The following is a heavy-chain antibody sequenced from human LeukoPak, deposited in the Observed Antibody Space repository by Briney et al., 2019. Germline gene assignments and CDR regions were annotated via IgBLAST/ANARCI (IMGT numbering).Heavy chain of an antibody. V-gene: IGHV3-7*01. Sequence: GGSLRLSCVASEFTFSSYWMAWVRQAPGKGLEWVANIKTDGYDKYYVDSLKGRFTISRDNAENSLYLQMDSLRAEDTAVYYCARALYNHGWFPDYFDYWGQGTLVTVSS. CDR1: EFTFSSYW. CDR2: IKTDGYDK. CDR3: ARALYNHGWFPDYFDY. D-gene: IGHD6-19*01. J-gene: IGHJ4*02.